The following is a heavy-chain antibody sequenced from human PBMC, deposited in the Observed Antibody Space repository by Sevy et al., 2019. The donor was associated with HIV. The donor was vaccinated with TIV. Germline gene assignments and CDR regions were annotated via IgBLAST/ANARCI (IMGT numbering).Heavy chain of an antibody. V-gene: IGHV3-48*01. J-gene: IGHJ5*01. D-gene: IGHD2-21*01. CDR1: GFTFSAYS. CDR2: ISSSSGTI. CDR3: ARAGGDCYSKNECWFVS. Sequence: GGSLRLSWAASGFTFSAYSMNWVRQAPGKGLEWVSYISSSSGTIYYADSVKGQFTISRDNAKSSLYLQMNGLRAEDTAVYYCARAGGDCYSKNECWFVSWGQGTLVTVSS.